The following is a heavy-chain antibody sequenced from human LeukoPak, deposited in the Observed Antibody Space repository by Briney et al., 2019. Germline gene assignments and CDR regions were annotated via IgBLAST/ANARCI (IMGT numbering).Heavy chain of an antibody. V-gene: IGHV3-48*04. CDR3: ARDLRGSYPDY. Sequence: GGSPRLSCAVSGFTFSDYGMTWVRQAPGKGLEWVSYISSTSRTYYADSAKGRFTISRDNAENSVFLQMSSLRAEDTATYFCARDLRGSYPDYWGQGILVTVSS. D-gene: IGHD1-26*01. CDR1: GFTFSDYG. J-gene: IGHJ4*02. CDR2: ISSTSRT.